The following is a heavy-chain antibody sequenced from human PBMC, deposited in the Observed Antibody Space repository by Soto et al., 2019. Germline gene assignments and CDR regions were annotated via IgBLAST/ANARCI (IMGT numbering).Heavy chain of an antibody. J-gene: IGHJ4*02. D-gene: IGHD2-2*01. CDR1: GYTFTGYS. Sequence: QVPLVHSGSELKEPGASVKVSCRASGYTFTGYSINWVRQAPGQGLERMGWIAANTGNPTHAQGFTERFVFSLDTSVTTAYHQIYSLTAVDTDVYYCARDSSTAIFDYWGQGTLATASS. V-gene: IGHV7-4-1*01. CDR2: IAANTGNP. CDR3: ARDSSTAIFDY.